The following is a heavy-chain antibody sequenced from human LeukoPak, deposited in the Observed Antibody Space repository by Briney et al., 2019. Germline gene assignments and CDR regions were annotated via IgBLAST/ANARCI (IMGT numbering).Heavy chain of an antibody. D-gene: IGHD3-10*01. V-gene: IGHV3-23*01. CDR2: FSGSGGST. J-gene: IGHJ6*03. CDR1: GFTFSSYA. CDR3: ARDQGSVINYYYYYMDV. Sequence: PGGSLRLSCAASGFTFSSYAMSWVRQAPGKGLECISGFSGSGGSTYYADSVKGRFTISRDNSKNSLHLQMNSLRAEDTAVYYCARDQGSVINYYYYYMDVWGKGTTVTVSS.